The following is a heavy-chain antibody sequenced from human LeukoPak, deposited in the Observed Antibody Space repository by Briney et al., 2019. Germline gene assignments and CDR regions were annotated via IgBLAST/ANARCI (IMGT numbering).Heavy chain of an antibody. CDR2: IDKKDKGYASAT. CDR3: TTITMVRGVNNNWFDP. CDR1: GFTFSGSA. J-gene: IGHJ5*02. D-gene: IGHD3-10*01. V-gene: IGHV3-73*01. Sequence: QPGGSLRLSCAASGFTFSGSAIHWVRQSSGKGLEWVGQIDKKDKGYASATAYAASVKGRFTISRDDSKTALYLQMNGLKTEDTAVYYCTTITMVRGVNNNWFDPWGQGTLVTVSS.